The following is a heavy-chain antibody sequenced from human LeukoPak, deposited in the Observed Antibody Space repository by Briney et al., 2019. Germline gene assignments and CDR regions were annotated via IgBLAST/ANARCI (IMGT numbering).Heavy chain of an antibody. Sequence: SETLSLTCTISGGSFSSYYWNWIRQSSEKGLEWIGYIYYSGTTNYNPSLQSRVTISVDTSNKQFSLRLRSVTAADTAVYYCARGRLSWVFAFDIWGQGTMVTVSS. CDR1: GGSFSSYY. D-gene: IGHD4/OR15-4a*01. CDR3: ARGRLSWVFAFDI. V-gene: IGHV4-59*01. J-gene: IGHJ3*02. CDR2: IYYSGTT.